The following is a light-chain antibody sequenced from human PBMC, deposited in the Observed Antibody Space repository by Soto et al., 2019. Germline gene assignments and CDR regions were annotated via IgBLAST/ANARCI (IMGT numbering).Light chain of an antibody. J-gene: IGKJ2*01. V-gene: IGKV3-15*01. Sequence: EVVMTQSPATLSVSPGERATLSCRASRGIGSTLAWYQQKPGQTPRLLIYDTSTRATGVPARFIGSASGTEFTLTITSLQSEDFAIYYCQQYHAYPYTFGQGTK. CDR2: DTS. CDR1: RGIGST. CDR3: QQYHAYPYT.